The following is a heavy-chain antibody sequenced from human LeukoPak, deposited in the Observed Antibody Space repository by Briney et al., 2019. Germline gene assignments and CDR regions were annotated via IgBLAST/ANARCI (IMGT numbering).Heavy chain of an antibody. CDR1: GGSFSGYY. CDR3: ARRSAAAGVD. J-gene: IGHJ4*02. CDR2: INHSGST. V-gene: IGHV4-34*01. D-gene: IGHD6-13*01. Sequence: SETLSLTCAVYGGSFSGYYWSWIRQPPGKGLEWIGEINHSGSTNYNPSLKGRVTISVDTSKNQFSLKLSSVTAADTAVYYCARRSAAAGVDWGQGTLVTVSS.